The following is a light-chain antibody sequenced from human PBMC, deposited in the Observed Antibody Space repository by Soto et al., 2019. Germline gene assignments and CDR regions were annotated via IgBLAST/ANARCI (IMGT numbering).Light chain of an antibody. CDR3: HHYISYSGE. Sequence: DIQMTQSPCTLSGSVGDRVTITCRASQTIISRLAGYQQKPGKEPKLLIYKASNLKSGVTSRMSGSGSGTEFTITNSHLQSDDFATYYCHHYISYSGEVGQGTKVDSK. CDR1: QTIISR. CDR2: KAS. J-gene: IGKJ1*01. V-gene: IGKV1-5*03.